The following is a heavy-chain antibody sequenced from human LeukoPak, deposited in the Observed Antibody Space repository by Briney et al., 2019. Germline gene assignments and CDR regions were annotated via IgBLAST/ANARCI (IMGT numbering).Heavy chain of an antibody. V-gene: IGHV3-23*01. Sequence: GGSLRLSCAASGFTFSTYALTWVRQAPGKGLEWVSTISDSGGSTYYADSVKGRFTISRDNSKNTLYLQMNSLRAEDTAVYYCAKDRLLLARGVIDAFDIWGQGTMVTVSS. J-gene: IGHJ3*02. CDR3: AKDRLLLARGVIDAFDI. D-gene: IGHD3-10*01. CDR1: GFTFSTYA. CDR2: ISDSGGST.